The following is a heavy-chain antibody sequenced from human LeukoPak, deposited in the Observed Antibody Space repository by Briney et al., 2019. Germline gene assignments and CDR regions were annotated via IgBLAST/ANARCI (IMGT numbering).Heavy chain of an antibody. J-gene: IGHJ3*02. V-gene: IGHV4-59*01. CDR1: GGSISSYY. Sequence: SETLSLTCTVSGGSISSYYWSWIRQPPGKGLEWIGYIYYSGSTNYNPSLKSRVTISVDTSKNQFSLKLSSVTAADTSVYYCAREAYRRNAVDIWGQGTMVTVSS. CDR2: IYYSGST. CDR3: AREAYRRNAVDI.